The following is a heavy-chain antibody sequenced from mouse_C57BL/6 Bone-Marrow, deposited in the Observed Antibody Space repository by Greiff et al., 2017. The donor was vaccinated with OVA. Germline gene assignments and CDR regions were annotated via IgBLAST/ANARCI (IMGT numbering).Heavy chain of an antibody. V-gene: IGHV3-6*01. CDR1: GYSITSGYY. D-gene: IGHD2-5*01. CDR2: ISYDGSN. CDR3: AREDYSKYFDV. Sequence: EVKLVESGPGLVKPSQSLSLTCSVTGYSITSGYYWNWIRQFPGNKLEWMGYISYDGSNNYNPSLKNRISITRDTSKNQFFLKLNSVTTEDTATYYCAREDYSKYFDVWGTGTTVTVSS. J-gene: IGHJ1*03.